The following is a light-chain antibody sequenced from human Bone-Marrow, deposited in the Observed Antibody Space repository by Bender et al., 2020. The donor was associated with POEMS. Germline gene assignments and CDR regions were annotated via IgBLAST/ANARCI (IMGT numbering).Light chain of an antibody. CDR3: ATWDSSLGSDWL. CDR2: GNT. CDR1: SSNIGTNP. Sequence: QSVLTQPPSASGTPGQRVTISCSGSSSNIGTNPVNWYQQLPQTAPKLLIYGNTNRPSGIPDRFSGSKSGTSATLGITGLQTGDEADYYCATWDSSLGSDWLFGGGTKLTVL. V-gene: IGLV1-51*02. J-gene: IGLJ3*02.